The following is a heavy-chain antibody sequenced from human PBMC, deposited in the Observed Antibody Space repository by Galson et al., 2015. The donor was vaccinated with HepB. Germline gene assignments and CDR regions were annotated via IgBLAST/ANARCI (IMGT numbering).Heavy chain of an antibody. J-gene: IGHJ3*02. CDR1: GGTFSSYT. V-gene: IGHV1-69*02. CDR3: AREGLHIVVVPAAMPDAFDI. D-gene: IGHD2-2*01. CDR2: IIPILGIA. Sequence: SVKVSCKASGGTFSSYTISWVRPAPGQGLEWMGRIIPILGIANYAQKFQGRVTITADKSTSTAYMELSSLRSEDTAVYYCAREGLHIVVVPAAMPDAFDIWGQGTMVTVSS.